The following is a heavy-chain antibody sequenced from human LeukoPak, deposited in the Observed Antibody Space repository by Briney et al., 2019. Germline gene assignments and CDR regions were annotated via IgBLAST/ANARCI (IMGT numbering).Heavy chain of an antibody. D-gene: IGHD6-13*01. CDR3: AGDRRAAAADGYYYYIMDV. CDR1: GGSISSYY. Sequence: SETLSLTCSVSGGSISSYYWNWIRQPAGKGLEWIGHFYTSGSTSYNPSLKSRVTMSVDTSQNQFSLKLTSVTAADTAVYFCAGDRRAAAADGYYYYIMDVWGQGTLVTVSS. J-gene: IGHJ6*02. CDR2: FYTSGST. V-gene: IGHV4-4*07.